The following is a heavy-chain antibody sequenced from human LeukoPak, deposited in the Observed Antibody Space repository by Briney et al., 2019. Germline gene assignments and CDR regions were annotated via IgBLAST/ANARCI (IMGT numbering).Heavy chain of an antibody. CDR1: GGSFSGYY. CDR2: INHSGST. J-gene: IGHJ6*03. Sequence: PSETLSLTCAVYGGSFSGYYWSWIRQPPGKGLEWIGEINHSGSTNYNPSLKSRVTISVDTSKNQFSLKLSSVTAADTAVYYCARDKTVTALGDYYYYMDVRGKGTTVTVSS. V-gene: IGHV4-34*01. D-gene: IGHD4-11*01. CDR3: ARDKTVTALGDYYYYMDV.